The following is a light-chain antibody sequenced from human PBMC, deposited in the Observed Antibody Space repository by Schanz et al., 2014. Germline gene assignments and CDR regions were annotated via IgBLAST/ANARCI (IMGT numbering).Light chain of an antibody. Sequence: EIVLTQSPATLSLSPGERATLSCRASQSVSSYLAWYQQKPGQAPRLLIYDASNRATGIPARFSGSGSGTDFTLTISSLEPEDFAVYYCQHYGNSPPLTFGQGTKVEI. CDR3: QHYGNSPPLT. CDR1: QSVSSY. J-gene: IGKJ1*01. V-gene: IGKV3-11*01. CDR2: DAS.